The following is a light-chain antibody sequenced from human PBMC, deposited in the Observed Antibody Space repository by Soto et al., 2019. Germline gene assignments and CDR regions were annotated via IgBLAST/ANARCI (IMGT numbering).Light chain of an antibody. CDR3: QHYDTYRAT. J-gene: IGKJ1*01. CDR2: DAS. V-gene: IGKV1-5*01. Sequence: DIQMTQSPSTLSSSVGDRVIITCRATQTINTRLAWYQQKPGKAPKLLIYDASSLESGVPSRFSGSGSGTEFTLTISGLQPDDFATYYCQHYDTYRATFGLGTKVDI. CDR1: QTINTR.